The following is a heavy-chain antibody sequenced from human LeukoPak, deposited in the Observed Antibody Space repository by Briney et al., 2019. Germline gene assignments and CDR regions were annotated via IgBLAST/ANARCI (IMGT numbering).Heavy chain of an antibody. Sequence: PGGSLRLSCVASGFAFSGYGLHWVRQAPGKGLEWVALICYDGSKKYYADSVKGRFTISRDNSKSTLYLQMSSLRGEDTAVYYCARDVGSVATALDSCGLGTLVTVSS. V-gene: IGHV3-33*01. CDR2: ICYDGSKK. CDR3: ARDVGSVATALDS. D-gene: IGHD6-13*01. CDR1: GFAFSGYG. J-gene: IGHJ4*02.